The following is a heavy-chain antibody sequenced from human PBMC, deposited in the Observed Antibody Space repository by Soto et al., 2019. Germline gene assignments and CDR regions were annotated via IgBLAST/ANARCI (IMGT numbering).Heavy chain of an antibody. Sequence: QITLNESGPTVVKPAETLTLTCTFSGFSLTTSGVGVGWIRQSPGKAPEWLALIYWDDDKRYSASLKSRLTITKDTSKNQGVLTMDSVDPADTATYYGAHRILRTVFGLVTTTAIYFDFWGQGTPVVVSS. J-gene: IGHJ4*02. V-gene: IGHV2-5*02. D-gene: IGHD3-3*01. CDR1: GFSLTTSGVG. CDR2: IYWDDDK. CDR3: AHRILRTVFGLVTTTAIYFDF.